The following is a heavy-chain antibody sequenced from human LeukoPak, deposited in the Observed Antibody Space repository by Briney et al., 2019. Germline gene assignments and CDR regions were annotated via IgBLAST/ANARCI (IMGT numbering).Heavy chain of an antibody. CDR3: AKYGSGSYYNGLY. CDR2: ISVSGENT. Sequence: PGGSLRLSCAASGFTFSSYAMNWVRQAPGKGLEWVSTISVSGENTYYADSVKGRFTISRDISKSTLYLQKNSLRDEDTAVYYCAKYGSGSYYNGLYWGQGTLVTVSS. CDR1: GFTFSSYA. D-gene: IGHD3-10*01. V-gene: IGHV3-23*01. J-gene: IGHJ4*02.